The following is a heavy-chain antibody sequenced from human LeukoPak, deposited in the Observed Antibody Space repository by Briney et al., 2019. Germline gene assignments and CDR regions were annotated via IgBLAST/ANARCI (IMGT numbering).Heavy chain of an antibody. J-gene: IGHJ6*03. V-gene: IGHV4-59*01. Sequence: SETLSLTCTVSGGSISSYYWSWIRQPPGKGLEWIGYIYYSGSTNYNPSLKSRVTISVDTSKNQFSLKLSSVTAADTAVYYCARYGSPPYDFWSGYLRDYYYYYMDVWGKGTTVTVSS. D-gene: IGHD3-3*01. CDR1: GGSISSYY. CDR3: ARYGSPPYDFWSGYLRDYYYYYMDV. CDR2: IYYSGST.